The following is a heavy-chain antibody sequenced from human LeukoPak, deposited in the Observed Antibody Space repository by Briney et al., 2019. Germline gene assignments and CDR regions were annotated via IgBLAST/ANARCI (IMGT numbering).Heavy chain of an antibody. V-gene: IGHV3-23*01. CDR1: EFTFSGYA. D-gene: IGHD2-8*01. Sequence: GGSLRLSCAASEFTFSGYAMSWGRQAPGKGLEWVSAISDGGGSSYYADSVKGRFTISRDNSKNTLFLQMNGLRAEDTAMYYCAKEWSAFDMWGQGTMVTVSS. J-gene: IGHJ3*02. CDR2: ISDGGGSS. CDR3: AKEWSAFDM.